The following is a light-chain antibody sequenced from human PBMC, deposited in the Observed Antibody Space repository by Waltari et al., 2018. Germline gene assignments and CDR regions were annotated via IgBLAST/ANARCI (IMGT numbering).Light chain of an antibody. V-gene: IGLV2-14*01. J-gene: IGLJ3*02. CDR2: EVY. CDR3: SSYTNSSTWV. Sequence: QSALTQPASLSASPVQPVPISCTGTSSYIGNHNHVSWYQQHPGKAPKLILFEVYDRPSGVSDRFPASKSANTASLTISGLQAEDEADYYCSSYTNSSTWVFGGGTSLTVL. CDR1: SSYIGNHNH.